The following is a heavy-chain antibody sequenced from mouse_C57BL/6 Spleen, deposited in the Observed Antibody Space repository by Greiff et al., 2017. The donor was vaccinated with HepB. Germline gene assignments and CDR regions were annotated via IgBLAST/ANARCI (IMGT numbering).Heavy chain of an antibody. CDR2: INPGSGGT. CDR3: ARGGGYYYGRGFAY. D-gene: IGHD1-1*01. Sequence: LEESGAELVRPGTSVKVSCKASGYAFTNYLIEWVKQRPGQGLEWIGVINPGSGGTNYNEKFKGKATLTADKSSSTAYMQLSSLTSEDSAVYFCARGGGYYYGRGFAYWGQGTLVTVSA. V-gene: IGHV1-54*01. CDR1: GYAFTNYL. J-gene: IGHJ3*01.